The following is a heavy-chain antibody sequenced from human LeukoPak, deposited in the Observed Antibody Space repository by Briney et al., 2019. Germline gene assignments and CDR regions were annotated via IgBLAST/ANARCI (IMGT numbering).Heavy chain of an antibody. CDR3: ARDGLTTVTTYYFDY. V-gene: IGHV3-33*01. CDR1: GFTFSSYG. CDR2: IWYDGSNK. D-gene: IGHD4-11*01. Sequence: GRSLRLSCAASGFTFSSYGMHWVRQAPGKGLEWVAVIWYDGSNKYYADSVKGRFTISRDNSKSTLYLQMNSLRAEDTAVYYCARDGLTTVTTYYFDYWGQGTLVTVSS. J-gene: IGHJ4*02.